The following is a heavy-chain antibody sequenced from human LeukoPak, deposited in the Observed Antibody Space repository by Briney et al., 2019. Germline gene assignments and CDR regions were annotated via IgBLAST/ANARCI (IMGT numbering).Heavy chain of an antibody. CDR2: IIPIFGTA. Sequence: SVKVSCKASGGTFSSYAISWVRQAPGQGLEWMGGIIPIFGTANYAQKFQGRVTMTEDTSTDTAYMELSSLRSEDTAVYYCATVTIVGATQFFDYRGQGTLVTVSS. CDR1: GGTFSSYA. V-gene: IGHV1-69*06. CDR3: ATVTIVGATQFFDY. J-gene: IGHJ4*02. D-gene: IGHD1-26*01.